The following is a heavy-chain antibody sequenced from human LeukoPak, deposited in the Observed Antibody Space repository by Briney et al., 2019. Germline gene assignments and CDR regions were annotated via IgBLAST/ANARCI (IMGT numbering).Heavy chain of an antibody. V-gene: IGHV4-39*01. D-gene: IGHD2-2*01. J-gene: IGHJ6*02. Sequence: SETLSLTCTVSGGSISSSSYCWGWLRQPPGKGLEWTGSIYYSGSTYYNPTRKSRVTTVVDASKNQFCRKLGSVTAADTALYYCARQVPAAMFYYYGMDVWGQETTVTVFS. CDR2: IYYSGST. CDR3: ARQVPAAMFYYYGMDV. CDR1: GGSISSSSYC.